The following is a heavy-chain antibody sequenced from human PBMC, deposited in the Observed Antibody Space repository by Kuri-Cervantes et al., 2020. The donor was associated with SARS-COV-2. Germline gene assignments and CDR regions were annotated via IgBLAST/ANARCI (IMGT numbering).Heavy chain of an antibody. CDR2: ISSSSSYI. CDR3: ARVADYGDFSPFDY. V-gene: IGHV3-21*01. Sequence: GGSLRLSCEASEFTFSSYAMNWVRQAPGKGLEWVSSISSSSSYIYYADSVKGRFTISRDNAKNSLYLQMNSLRAEDTAVYYCARVADYGDFSPFDYWGQGTLVTVSS. J-gene: IGHJ4*02. D-gene: IGHD4-17*01. CDR1: EFTFSSYA.